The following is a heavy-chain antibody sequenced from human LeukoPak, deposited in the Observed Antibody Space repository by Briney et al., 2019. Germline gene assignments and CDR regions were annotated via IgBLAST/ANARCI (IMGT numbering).Heavy chain of an antibody. V-gene: IGHV3-15*01. Sequence: GGSLRLSCAASGFTFSNAWLSWVRQAPGKGLEWVGRIKSKTDGGTTDYAAPVKGRFTISRDDSKNTLYLQMNSLKTEDTAVYYCTSHSSSWFTAYWGQGTLVTVSS. CDR2: IKSKTDGGTT. CDR1: GFTFSNAW. J-gene: IGHJ4*02. D-gene: IGHD6-13*01. CDR3: TSHSSSWFTAY.